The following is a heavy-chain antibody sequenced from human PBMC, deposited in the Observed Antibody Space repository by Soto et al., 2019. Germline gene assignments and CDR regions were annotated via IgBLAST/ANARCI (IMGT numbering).Heavy chain of an antibody. V-gene: IGHV2-5*02. Sequence: QITLKESGPTLVKPTQTLTLTCTFSGFSLSTIGVGVGWIRQPPGKALEWLALIYWDDDKRYSPSLKSRLTVTKDTSKKQVVITMTNRDPVDTATYYCVQSRCGGDCLQSYSSHSYYGLDVWGQGTTVTVSS. D-gene: IGHD2-21*02. J-gene: IGHJ6*02. CDR3: VQSRCGGDCLQSYSSHSYYGLDV. CDR2: IYWDDDK. CDR1: GFSLSTIGVG.